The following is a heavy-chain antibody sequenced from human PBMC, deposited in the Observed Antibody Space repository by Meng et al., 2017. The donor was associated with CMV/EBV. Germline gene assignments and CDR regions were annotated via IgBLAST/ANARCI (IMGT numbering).Heavy chain of an antibody. CDR2: IYYSGST. CDR3: ARHLSYYDSGGGHPLASPTADY. J-gene: IGHJ4*02. Sequence: YSWSWIRQHPGKGLEWIGYIYYSGSTYYNPSLKSRVTISVDTSKNQFSLKLSSVTAADTAVYYCARHLSYYDSGGGHPLASPTADYWGQGTLVTVSS. V-gene: IGHV4-31*02. D-gene: IGHD3-22*01. CDR1: YS.